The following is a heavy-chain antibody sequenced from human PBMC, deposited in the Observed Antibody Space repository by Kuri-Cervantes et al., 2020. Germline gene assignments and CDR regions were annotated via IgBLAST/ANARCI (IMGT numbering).Heavy chain of an antibody. CDR1: RLTFSKYA. CDR2: IRYDGSNE. J-gene: IGHJ5*02. D-gene: IGHD1-26*01. V-gene: IGHV3-30*02. Sequence: GGSLRLSCAASRLTFSKYAMHWVRQAPGKGLEWVAFIRYDGSNEYYADSVKGRFTISRDNSKNTLYLQMNSLRAEDTAVYYCAKRGSGITGWFDPWGQGTLVTVSS. CDR3: AKRGSGITGWFDP.